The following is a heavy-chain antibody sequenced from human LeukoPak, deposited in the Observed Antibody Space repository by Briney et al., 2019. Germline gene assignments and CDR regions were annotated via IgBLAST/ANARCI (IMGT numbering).Heavy chain of an antibody. Sequence: PSETLSLTCTVSGGSISSSSYYWGWIRQPPGKGLEWIGSIHYSGSTYYNPSLKSRVTISVGMSKNQFSLKLSPVTAADTAVYYCARHRNYYGSGSYKVWFDPWGQGTLVTVSS. D-gene: IGHD3-10*01. CDR2: IHYSGST. CDR1: GGSISSSSYY. CDR3: ARHRNYYGSGSYKVWFDP. J-gene: IGHJ5*02. V-gene: IGHV4-39*01.